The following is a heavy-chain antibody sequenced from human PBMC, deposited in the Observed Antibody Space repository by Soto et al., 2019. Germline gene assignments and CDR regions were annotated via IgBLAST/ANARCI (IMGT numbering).Heavy chain of an antibody. CDR3: ARDQGVVVTADNWFDP. Sequence: LSLTCTVSGGSITDYSWVWIRQPAGKGLEWIGRIFSSGSTNYNPSLKGRITMSLDTSMNQFSLKLNSATATDTAVYFCARDQGVVVTADNWFDPWGQGILVTVSS. V-gene: IGHV4-4*07. D-gene: IGHD2-21*02. J-gene: IGHJ5*02. CDR1: GGSITDYS. CDR2: IFSSGST.